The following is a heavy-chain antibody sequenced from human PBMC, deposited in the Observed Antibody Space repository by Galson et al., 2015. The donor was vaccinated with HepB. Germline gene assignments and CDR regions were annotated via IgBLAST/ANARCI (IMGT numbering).Heavy chain of an antibody. CDR2: IDPSDSYT. V-gene: IGHV5-10-1*01. CDR3: ARHLSSSNYYYGMDV. J-gene: IGHJ6*02. Sequence: QSGAEVKKPGESLRISCKGSGYSFTSYWISWVRQMPGKGLEWMGRIDPSDSYTNYSPSFQGHVTISADKSISTAYLQWSSLKASDTAMYYCARHLSSSNYYYGMDVWGQGTTVTVSS. D-gene: IGHD6-13*01. CDR1: GYSFTSYW.